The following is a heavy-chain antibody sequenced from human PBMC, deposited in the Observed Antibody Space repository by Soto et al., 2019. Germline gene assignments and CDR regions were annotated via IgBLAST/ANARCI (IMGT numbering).Heavy chain of an antibody. Sequence: SVKVSCKASGGTFSSCAISWVRQAPGQGLEWMGGIIPIFGTANYAQKFQGRVTITADESTSTAYMELGSLRSEDTAVYYCARGVVVTAIPTRLASYWFGHWGEGTLVTGSS. V-gene: IGHV1-69*13. CDR3: ARGVVVTAIPTRLASYWFGH. J-gene: IGHJ5*02. D-gene: IGHD2-21*02. CDR2: IIPIFGTA. CDR1: GGTFSSCA.